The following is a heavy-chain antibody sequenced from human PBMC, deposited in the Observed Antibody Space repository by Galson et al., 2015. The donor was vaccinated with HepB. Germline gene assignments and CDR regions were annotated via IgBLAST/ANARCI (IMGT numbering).Heavy chain of an antibody. CDR3: AKDMIAAAGPLWWFDY. CDR2: ISYDGSNK. Sequence: SLRLSCAASGFTFSSYGMHWVRQAPGKGLEWVAVISYDGSNKYYADSVKGRFTISRDNSKNTLYLQMNSLRAEDTAVYYCAKDMIAAAGPLWWFDYWGQGTLVTVSS. V-gene: IGHV3-30*18. CDR1: GFTFSSYG. J-gene: IGHJ4*02. D-gene: IGHD6-13*01.